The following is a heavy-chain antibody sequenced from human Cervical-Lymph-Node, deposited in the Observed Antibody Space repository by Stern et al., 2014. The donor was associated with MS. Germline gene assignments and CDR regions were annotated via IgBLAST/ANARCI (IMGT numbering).Heavy chain of an antibody. CDR1: GGTFSSYA. D-gene: IGHD6-6*01. Sequence: QVQLVQSGAEVKKPGSSVKVSCKASGGTFSSYAISWVRQAPGQGLAWMGGIIPIFGTANYAQKFQGRVTITADESTSTAYMELSSLRSEDTAVYYCARVDPSSSSPYYYYGMDVWGQGTTVTVSS. CDR3: ARVDPSSSSPYYYYGMDV. CDR2: IIPIFGTA. J-gene: IGHJ6*02. V-gene: IGHV1-69*01.